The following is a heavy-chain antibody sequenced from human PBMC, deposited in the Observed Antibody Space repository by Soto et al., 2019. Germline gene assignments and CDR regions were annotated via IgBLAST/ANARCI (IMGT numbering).Heavy chain of an antibody. CDR1: GYSFTSYW. CDR3: ARTSAAGKYYYGMDV. J-gene: IGHJ6*02. V-gene: IGHV5-10-1*01. Sequence: GESLKISCKGSGYSFTSYWISWVRQMPGKGLEWMGRIDPSDSYTNYSPSFQGHVTISSDKSISTAYLQWSSLKASDTAMYYCARTSAAGKYYYGMDVWGQGTTVTVSS. CDR2: IDPSDSYT. D-gene: IGHD6-13*01.